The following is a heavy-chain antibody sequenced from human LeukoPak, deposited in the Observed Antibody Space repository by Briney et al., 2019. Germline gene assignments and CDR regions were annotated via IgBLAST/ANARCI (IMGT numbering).Heavy chain of an antibody. V-gene: IGHV3-23*01. D-gene: IGHD3-3*01. J-gene: IGHJ4*02. CDR1: GFTFSSYA. CDR2: ISGSGGST. Sequence: GGSLRLSCAASGFTFSSYAMSWVRQAPGKGLEWVSAISGSGGSTYYADSVKGRFTISRDNFKNTLYLQMNSLRPEDTAVYYCARGFLEWLLFGSGSYSLDYWGQGTLVTVSS. CDR3: ARGFLEWLLFGSGSYSLDY.